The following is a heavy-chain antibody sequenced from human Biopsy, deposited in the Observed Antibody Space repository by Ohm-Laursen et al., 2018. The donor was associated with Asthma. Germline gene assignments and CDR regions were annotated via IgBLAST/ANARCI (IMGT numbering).Heavy chain of an antibody. D-gene: IGHD5-18*01. CDR3: ARGQGRGIQLWSLDP. J-gene: IGHJ5*02. Sequence: SDTLSLTCAVSGGSISSDYWSWLRPSPGKGLEWIGYIHNSGNTNYNPSLKGRVTISLDTSKNHFPLRLSFVTAADTAVYFCARGQGRGIQLWSLDPWGQGILVTVSS. V-gene: IGHV4-59*13. CDR2: IHNSGNT. CDR1: GGSISSDY.